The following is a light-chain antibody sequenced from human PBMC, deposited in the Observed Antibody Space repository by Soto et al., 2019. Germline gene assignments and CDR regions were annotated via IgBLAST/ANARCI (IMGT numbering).Light chain of an antibody. Sequence: EIVLTQSPATLSLSPGERATLSCRASQSVSSYLAWYQQKPGQXPXXLIYDASNRATGIPARFSGSGSGTEFTLTISSLEPEDFAVYYCQQRSNWSTFGQGTRLENK. CDR3: QQRSNWST. CDR2: DAS. CDR1: QSVSSY. V-gene: IGKV3-11*01. J-gene: IGKJ5*01.